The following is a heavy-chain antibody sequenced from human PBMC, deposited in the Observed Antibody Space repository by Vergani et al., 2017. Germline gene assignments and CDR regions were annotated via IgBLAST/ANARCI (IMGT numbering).Heavy chain of an antibody. CDR3: ARPPYCSSTSCYSRGWFDP. CDR1: GYTFTGYY. Sequence: QVQLVQSGAEVKKPGASVKVSCKASGYTFTGYYIHWVRQAPGQGLEWMGWINPNSGGTNYAQSFQGRLPMTRDTSISTAYMELNRLRSDDTAVYYCARPPYCSSTSCYSRGWFDPWGQGTLVTVSS. J-gene: IGHJ5*02. D-gene: IGHD2-2*01. CDR2: INPNSGGT. V-gene: IGHV1-2*02.